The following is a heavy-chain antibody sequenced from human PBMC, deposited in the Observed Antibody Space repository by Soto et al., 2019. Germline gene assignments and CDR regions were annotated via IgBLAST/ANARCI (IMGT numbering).Heavy chain of an antibody. CDR3: ARHGAYYDILTGYDY. Sequence: PSETLSLTCTVSGGSISSYYWSWIRQPPGKGLEWIGYIYYSGSTNYNPSLKSRVTISVDTSKNQFSLKLSSVTAADTAVYYCARHGAYYDILTGYDYWGQRTLVTVSS. CDR1: GGSISSYY. D-gene: IGHD3-9*01. CDR2: IYYSGST. J-gene: IGHJ4*02. V-gene: IGHV4-59*08.